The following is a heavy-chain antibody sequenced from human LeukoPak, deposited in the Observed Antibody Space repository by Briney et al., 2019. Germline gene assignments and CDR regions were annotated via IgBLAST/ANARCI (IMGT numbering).Heavy chain of an antibody. J-gene: IGHJ4*02. Sequence: SETLSLTCTDSGGSISNYYWSWIRQPPGKGLEWIGYIYYSGSTNYNPSLKSRATISADTSKNQLSLKLISVTAADTAVYYCARGLSGYSYGYYFDYWGQGSLVTVSS. CDR3: ARGLSGYSYGYYFDY. CDR1: GGSISNYY. D-gene: IGHD5-18*01. CDR2: IYYSGST. V-gene: IGHV4-59*01.